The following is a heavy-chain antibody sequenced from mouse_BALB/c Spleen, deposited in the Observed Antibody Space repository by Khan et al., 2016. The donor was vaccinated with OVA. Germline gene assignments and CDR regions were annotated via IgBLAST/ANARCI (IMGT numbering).Heavy chain of an antibody. V-gene: IGHV2-3*01. D-gene: IGHD1-1*01. CDR1: GFSLTSYA. CDR3: ALYYYGRAWFAY. CDR2: IWGDGST. J-gene: IGHJ3*01. Sequence: QVQLKQSGPGLVAPSQSLSITCTVSGFSLTSYAVGWVRQPPGKGLEWLGVIWGDGSTNYHSALISRLNINKDNSKSQVFLKLNSLQTDDTATYYCALYYYGRAWFAYWGQGTLVTVSA.